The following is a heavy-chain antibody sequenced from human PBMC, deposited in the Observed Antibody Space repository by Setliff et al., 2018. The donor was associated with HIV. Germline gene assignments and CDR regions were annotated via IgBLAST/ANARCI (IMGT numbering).Heavy chain of an antibody. CDR2: ITGNGRST. Sequence: GGSLRLSCAASGLTFSSYAMTWVRQAPGRGLEWVSGITGNGRSTYYADSVRGRFTISRDNTRSSLFLHMDSLTAEDTAVYYCAREALSRDGYSYFDYWGQGTLVTVSS. D-gene: IGHD5-12*01. CDR3: AREALSRDGYSYFDY. V-gene: IGHV3-23*01. J-gene: IGHJ4*02. CDR1: GLTFSSYA.